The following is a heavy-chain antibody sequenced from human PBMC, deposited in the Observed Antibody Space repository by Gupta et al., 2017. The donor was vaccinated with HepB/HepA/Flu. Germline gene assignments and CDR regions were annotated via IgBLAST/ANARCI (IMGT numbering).Heavy chain of an antibody. Sequence: QVQLQESGPGLVKPSETLSPTCTVSGGSMSGYYWTWMRQPPGKELEWIGYMYYTGSTNYNPSLKSRVAVFVDTSKNQFSLRLSSVTAADTAVYFCARAPYADYGLDVWGQGTTVTVSS. D-gene: IGHD2-2*01. J-gene: IGHJ6*02. CDR2: MYYTGST. V-gene: IGHV4-59*01. CDR1: GGSMSGYY. CDR3: ARAPYADYGLDV.